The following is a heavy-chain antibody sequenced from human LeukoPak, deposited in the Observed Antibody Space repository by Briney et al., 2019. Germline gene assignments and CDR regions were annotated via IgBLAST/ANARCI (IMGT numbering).Heavy chain of an antibody. CDR1: GFTFSSYG. Sequence: GRSLRLSCAASGFTFSSYGMHWVRQAPGKGLEWVAVISYDGSNKYYADSVKGRFTISRDNSKNTLYLQMNSLRAEDTAVYYCAKGPYDYVWGRYRYIVDYWGQGTLVTVSS. CDR3: AKGPYDYVWGRYRYIVDY. D-gene: IGHD3-16*02. CDR2: ISYDGSNK. V-gene: IGHV3-30*18. J-gene: IGHJ4*02.